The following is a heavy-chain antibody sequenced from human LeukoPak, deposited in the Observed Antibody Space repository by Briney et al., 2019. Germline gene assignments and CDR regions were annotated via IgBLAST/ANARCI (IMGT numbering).Heavy chain of an antibody. J-gene: IGHJ4*02. D-gene: IGHD6-19*01. Sequence: GGSLRLSCAACGFTFDDYTMHWVRQAPGKGLEWVSLISWDGGSTYYADSVKGRFTISRDNSKNSLYLQMNSLRTEDTALYYCAKDIEGSGWPYFDYWGQGTLVTVSS. CDR2: ISWDGGST. CDR1: GFTFDDYT. V-gene: IGHV3-43*01. CDR3: AKDIEGSGWPYFDY.